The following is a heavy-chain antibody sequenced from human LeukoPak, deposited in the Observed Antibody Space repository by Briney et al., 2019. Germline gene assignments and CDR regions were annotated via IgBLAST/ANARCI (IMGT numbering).Heavy chain of an antibody. CDR1: GDTFTSYD. CDR3: ASRYSYGYGDDY. J-gene: IGHJ4*02. Sequence: ASVKVSCKASGDTFTSYDINWVRQATGQGLEWMGWMNPNSGNAGYAQKFQGRVTMTRNTSISTAYMELSSLRSEDTAVYYCASRYSYGYGDDYWGQGTLVTVSS. V-gene: IGHV1-8*01. CDR2: MNPNSGNA. D-gene: IGHD5-18*01.